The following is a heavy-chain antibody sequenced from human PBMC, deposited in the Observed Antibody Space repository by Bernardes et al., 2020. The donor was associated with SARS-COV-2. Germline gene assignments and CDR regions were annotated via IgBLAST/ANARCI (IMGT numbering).Heavy chain of an antibody. Sequence: GGSLRLSCAASGFTFSSHAMSWVRQAPGKGLEWVSAISGSGGSTYYADSVKGRFTISRDNSKNTLYLQMNSLRAEDTAVYYCAKGNYVDTDVYFDYWGQGTLVTVSS. J-gene: IGHJ4*02. CDR2: ISGSGGST. D-gene: IGHD5-18*01. V-gene: IGHV3-23*01. CDR3: AKGNYVDTDVYFDY. CDR1: GFTFSSHA.